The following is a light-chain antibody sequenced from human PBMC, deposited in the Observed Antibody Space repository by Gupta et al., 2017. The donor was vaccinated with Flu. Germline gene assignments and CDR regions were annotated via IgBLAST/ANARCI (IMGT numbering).Light chain of an antibody. J-gene: IGKJ4*01. CDR1: QGISNW. CDR2: NAS. CDR3: QQTNSFPRT. V-gene: IGKV1-12*01. Sequence: DIQMTQSPSSVSASVGDRVTITCRASQGISNWLAWYQQRPGKAPKLLIYNASNLQSGVPSRFSGSRSGTEFSLTISRLQPEDCATYYCQQTNSFPRTFGGGTKVEIK.